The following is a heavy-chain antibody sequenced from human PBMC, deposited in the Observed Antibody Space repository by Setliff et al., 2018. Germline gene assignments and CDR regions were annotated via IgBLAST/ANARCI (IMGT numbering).Heavy chain of an antibody. J-gene: IGHJ4*02. V-gene: IGHV4-61*09. CDR3: ARSPSSGAYWNPRPFYSDY. Sequence: PSETLSLTCSVSGASITSGGFYWTWIWQPAGKGLEWIGHISPSGSTTYNPSVKSRVTISLDTSKNHFSLKLDSVTAADTALYYCARSPSSGAYWNPRPFYSDYWARGTLVTVSS. D-gene: IGHD1-26*01. CDR2: ISPSGST. CDR1: GASITSGGFY.